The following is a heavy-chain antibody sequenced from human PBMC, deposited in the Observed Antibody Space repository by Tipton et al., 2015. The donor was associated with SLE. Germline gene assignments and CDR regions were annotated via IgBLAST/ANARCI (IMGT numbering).Heavy chain of an antibody. CDR2: IYYSGST. CDR3: ASEGGSGWYSVDY. J-gene: IGHJ4*02. Sequence: TLSLTCTVSGGSISSGGYYWSWIRQHPGKGLEWIGYIYYSGSTYHNPSLKSRVTISVDTSKNQFSLKLSSVTAADTAVYYCASEGGSGWYSVDYWGQGTLVTVSS. D-gene: IGHD6-19*01. CDR1: GGSISSGGYY. V-gene: IGHV4-31*03.